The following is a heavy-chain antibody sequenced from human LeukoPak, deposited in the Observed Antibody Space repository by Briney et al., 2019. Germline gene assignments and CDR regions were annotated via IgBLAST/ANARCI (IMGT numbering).Heavy chain of an antibody. CDR3: ARDPEYYYDSSGYLV. V-gene: IGHV1-2*02. CDR1: GYTFTRYY. CDR2: INPNSGGT. J-gene: IGHJ4*02. D-gene: IGHD3-22*01. Sequence: ASVRVSCKASGYTFTRYYMHWVRQAPGQGLEWRGWINPNSGGTNYAQKFQGRVTMTRDTSISTAYMELSRLRSDDTAVYYCARDPEYYYDSSGYLVWGQGTLVTVSS.